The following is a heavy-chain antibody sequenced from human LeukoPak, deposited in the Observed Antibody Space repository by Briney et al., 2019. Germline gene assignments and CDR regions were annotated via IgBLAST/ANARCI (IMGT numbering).Heavy chain of an antibody. CDR2: ISSSSSYI. CDR3: ARAAISSGPTPGWFDP. V-gene: IGHV3-21*01. CDR1: GFTFSSYS. Sequence: GGSLRLSCAASGFTFSSYSMNWVRQAPGKGLEWVSSISSSSSYIYYADSVKGRFTISRDNAKNSLYLQMNSLRAEDTAVYYCARAAISSGPTPGWFDPWGQGTLVTVSS. J-gene: IGHJ5*02. D-gene: IGHD6-19*01.